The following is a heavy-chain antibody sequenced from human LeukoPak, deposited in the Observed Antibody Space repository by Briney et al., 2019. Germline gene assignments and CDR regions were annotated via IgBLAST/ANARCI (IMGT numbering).Heavy chain of an antibody. CDR3: VRTLEWLSHLFDY. J-gene: IGHJ4*02. CDR1: GFTFSSYS. D-gene: IGHD3-3*01. CDR2: ISSSSSYI. V-gene: IGHV3-21*01. Sequence: PGGSLRLSCAASGFTFSSYSMNWVRQAPGKGLEWVPSISSSSSYIYYADSVKGRFTISGDNAKNSLYLQMNSLRAEDTAVYYCVRTLEWLSHLFDYWGQGTLVTVSS.